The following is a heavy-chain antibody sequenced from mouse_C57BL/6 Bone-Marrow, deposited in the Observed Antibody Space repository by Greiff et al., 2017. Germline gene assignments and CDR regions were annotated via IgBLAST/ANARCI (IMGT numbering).Heavy chain of an antibody. Sequence: QVQLQQSGAELVRPGASVTLSCKASGYTFTDYEMHWVKQTPVHGLEWIGAIDPETGGTAYNQKFKGKAILTADKSSSTAYMELRSLTSEDSAVYYCTRGDYDGPYYYAMDDWGQGTSVTVSS. J-gene: IGHJ4*01. CDR2: IDPETGGT. V-gene: IGHV1-15*01. CDR1: GYTFTDYE. D-gene: IGHD2-4*01. CDR3: TRGDYDGPYYYAMDD.